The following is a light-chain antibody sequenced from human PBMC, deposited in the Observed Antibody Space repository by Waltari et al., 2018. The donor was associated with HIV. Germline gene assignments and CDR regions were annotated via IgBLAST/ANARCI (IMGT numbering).Light chain of an antibody. CDR1: SSDVGSYNY. CDR3: CSYAGMYTWV. CDR2: DVS. V-gene: IGLV2-11*01. Sequence: QSSLTQPRSVSGSPGQSVTISCSGTSSDVGSYNYFPWYQQHPGKAPKVMIYDVSKRPSGVPDRFSGSKSGKTASLTISGLQAEDEADYYCCSYAGMYTWVFGGGTKLTVL. J-gene: IGLJ3*02.